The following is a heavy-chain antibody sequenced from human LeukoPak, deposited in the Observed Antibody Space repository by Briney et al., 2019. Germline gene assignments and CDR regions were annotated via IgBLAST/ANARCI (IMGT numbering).Heavy chain of an antibody. D-gene: IGHD1-26*01. CDR3: ARDAHGWKVGAPHSAANPYFDY. CDR1: GYSFNTYY. CDR2: INPSGGST. Sequence: ASVKVSCKASGYSFNTYYMNWVRQAPGQGLEWMGIINPSGGSTSYAQKFQGRVTMTRDTSTSTVYMELSSLRSEDTAVYYCARDAHGWKVGAPHSAANPYFDYWGQGTLVTVSS. J-gene: IGHJ4*02. V-gene: IGHV1-46*02.